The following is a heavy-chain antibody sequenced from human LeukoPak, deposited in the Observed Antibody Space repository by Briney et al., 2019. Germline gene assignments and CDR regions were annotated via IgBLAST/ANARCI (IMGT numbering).Heavy chain of an antibody. D-gene: IGHD5-12*01. Sequence: GASVKVSCKASGYTFTSYAMHWVRQAPGQRLEWMRWINAGNGNTKYSQKFQGRVTITRDTSASTAYMELSSLRSEDTAVYYCARGVDMEGSDLWGRGTLVTVSS. V-gene: IGHV1-3*01. J-gene: IGHJ2*01. CDR1: GYTFTSYA. CDR2: INAGNGNT. CDR3: ARGVDMEGSDL.